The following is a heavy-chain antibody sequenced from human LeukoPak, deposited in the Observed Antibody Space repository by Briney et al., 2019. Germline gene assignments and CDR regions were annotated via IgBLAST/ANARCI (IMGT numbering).Heavy chain of an antibody. CDR1: GFTVSSNY. CDR3: ARDPYYDSSGYYANDAFDI. D-gene: IGHD3-22*01. V-gene: IGHV3-66*01. J-gene: IGHJ3*02. CDR2: IYSGGST. Sequence: QTGGSLRLSCAASGFTVSSNYMSWVRQAPGKGLEWVSVIYSGGSTYYADSVKGRFTISRDNSKNTLYLQMNSLRAEDTAVYYCARDPYYDSSGYYANDAFDIWGQGTMVTVSS.